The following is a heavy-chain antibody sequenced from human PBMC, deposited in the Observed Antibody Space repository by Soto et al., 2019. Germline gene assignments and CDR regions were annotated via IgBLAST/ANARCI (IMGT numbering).Heavy chain of an antibody. CDR1: GASLSRYY. Sequence: QVVLQESGPGVVKPSDTLSLTCNVSGASLSRYYWSWIRQHPGKGLEWIGRIYATGDTDYTPSLKSRISMSVDMSKKQFSLTLRSVTAADTAIYYCVRDGTKNLRDRFEPWGRGILVTVSS. CDR3: VRDGTKNLRDRFEP. V-gene: IGHV4-4*07. D-gene: IGHD1-26*01. J-gene: IGHJ5*02. CDR2: IYATGDT.